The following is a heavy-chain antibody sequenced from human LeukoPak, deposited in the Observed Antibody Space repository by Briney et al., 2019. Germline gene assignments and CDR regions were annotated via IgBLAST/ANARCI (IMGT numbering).Heavy chain of an antibody. CDR2: IKSKTHGGTT. V-gene: IGHV3-15*01. Sequence: GGSLRLSCVDSGLTFSNVWMSWVRQAPGKGLEWVCRIKSKTHGGTTDYAAPVYGRFTVSRDDSKNTLYLQMNSLQTEDTAVYYCTTYSDCTSSICYTNCWGQGTLVTVSS. CDR1: GLTFSNVW. D-gene: IGHD2-2*02. J-gene: IGHJ4*02. CDR3: TTYSDCTSSICYTNC.